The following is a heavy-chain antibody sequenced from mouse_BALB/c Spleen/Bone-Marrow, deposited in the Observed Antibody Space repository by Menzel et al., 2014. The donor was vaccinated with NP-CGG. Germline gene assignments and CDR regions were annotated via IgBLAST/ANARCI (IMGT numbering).Heavy chain of an antibody. D-gene: IGHD1-1*01. CDR2: IHYGGST. CDR3: ASSTTVVADGYFDV. V-gene: IGHV3-1*02. J-gene: IGHJ1*01. Sequence: VQLQQSGPDLVKPSQSLSLTCTVTGYSITSGYSWHWIRQFPGNKLEWMGYIHYGGSTNYNPSLKSRISITRDTSKNQFFLQLNSVTTEDTATYYCASSTTVVADGYFDVWGAGTTVTVSS. CDR1: GYSITSGYS.